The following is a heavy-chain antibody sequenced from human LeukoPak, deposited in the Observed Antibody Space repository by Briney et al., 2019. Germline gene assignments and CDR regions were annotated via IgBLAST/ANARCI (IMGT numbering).Heavy chain of an antibody. D-gene: IGHD6-13*01. Sequence: GGSLRLSCAASGLTFSGYAMNWVRQAPGKGLEWVSSITGSGGSTYYGDSVKGRFTISRDNSKNTLYLQMNSLRAEDTAVYYCAKDLGSSWYIDAFDIWGQGTMVTVSS. CDR3: AKDLGSSWYIDAFDI. J-gene: IGHJ3*02. V-gene: IGHV3-23*01. CDR2: ITGSGGST. CDR1: GLTFSGYA.